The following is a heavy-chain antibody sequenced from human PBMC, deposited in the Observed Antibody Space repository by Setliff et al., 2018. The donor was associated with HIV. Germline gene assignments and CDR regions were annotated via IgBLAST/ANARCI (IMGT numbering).Heavy chain of an antibody. CDR2: IYYSGNT. D-gene: IGHD3-10*01. CDR3: VREGVRRGLGSGSFRYRAYYFDQ. V-gene: IGHV4-4*02. CDR1: GVSISDNNW. Sequence: PSETLSLTCDVSGVSISDNNWWSWVRQPPGKGLEWIGSIYYSGNTYFSPSLKSRITISVDTSKNQFSLNLRSVTAADTAVYYCVREGVRRGLGSGSFRYRAYYFDQWGQGTLVTVSS. J-gene: IGHJ4*02.